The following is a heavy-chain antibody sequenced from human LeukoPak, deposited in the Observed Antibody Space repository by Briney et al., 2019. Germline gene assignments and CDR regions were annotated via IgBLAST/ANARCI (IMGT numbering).Heavy chain of an antibody. CDR2: IYHSGST. Sequence: PSGTLSLTCAVSGVSISSGNWWSCVRQPPEKGLEWIGEIYHSGSTNYNPSLKSRVTISVDKSKNQFSLKLSSVTAADTAVYYCAREHRGGYSLGYWGQGTLVTVSS. J-gene: IGHJ4*02. CDR1: GVSISSGNW. D-gene: IGHD5-24*01. CDR3: AREHRGGYSLGY. V-gene: IGHV4-4*02.